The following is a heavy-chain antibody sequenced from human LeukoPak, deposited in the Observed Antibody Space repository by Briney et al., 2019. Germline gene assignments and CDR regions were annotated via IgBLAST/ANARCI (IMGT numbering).Heavy chain of an antibody. CDR2: INPNSGGT. J-gene: IGHJ6*02. Sequence: ASVKVSCKASGYTFTGYYMHWVRQAPGQGLEWMGWINPNSGGTNYAQKFQGRVTMTRDTSISTAYMELRSLRSDDTAVYYCARNDNYYDSSGYYPDYYGMDVWGQGTTVTVSS. CDR3: ARNDNYYDSSGYYPDYYGMDV. V-gene: IGHV1-2*02. CDR1: GYTFTGYY. D-gene: IGHD3-22*01.